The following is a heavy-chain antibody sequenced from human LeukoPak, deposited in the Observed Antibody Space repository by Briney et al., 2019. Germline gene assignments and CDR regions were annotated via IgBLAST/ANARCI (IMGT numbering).Heavy chain of an antibody. CDR1: GYTFTSYG. Sequence: ASVKVSCKASGYTFTSYGISWVRQAPGQGLEWMGWISAYNGNTNYAQKLQGRVTMTTDTSTSTAYMELRSLRSDDTAVYYCARDRREQLVRGPWFDPWGQGTLVTVSS. J-gene: IGHJ5*02. D-gene: IGHD6-13*01. V-gene: IGHV1-18*01. CDR2: ISAYNGNT. CDR3: ARDRREQLVRGPWFDP.